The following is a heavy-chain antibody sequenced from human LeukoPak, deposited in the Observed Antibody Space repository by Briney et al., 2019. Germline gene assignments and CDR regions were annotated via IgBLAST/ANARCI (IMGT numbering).Heavy chain of an antibody. CDR3: EKDWVGTPGTYIP. J-gene: IGHJ5*02. CDR1: GLSINGYP. V-gene: IGHV3-23*01. CDR2: ITGSGAST. Sequence: GGSLRLTCEASGLSINGYPMSWVRQAPGKGLEWVSAITGSGASTYYADSVKGRFTISRAKSKSTLYLQMNSLRVEDTAVYYCEKDWVGTPGTYIPWGQGTLVTVSS. D-gene: IGHD1-1*01.